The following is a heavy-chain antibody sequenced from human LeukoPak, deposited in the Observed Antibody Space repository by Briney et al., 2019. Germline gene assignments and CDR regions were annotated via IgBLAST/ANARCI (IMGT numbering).Heavy chain of an antibody. CDR2: LSYTGKT. Sequence: PETLSLTCVVSGASVSSSHWSWIRQLPGKGLEWIGCLSYTGKTDYNPSLTSRVTISLDTSKNQVSLKLKSVTAADTAVYYCSEGYFEPFDHWGQGTLVTVSS. CDR1: GASVSSSH. J-gene: IGHJ4*02. CDR3: SEGYFEPFDH. V-gene: IGHV4-59*02. D-gene: IGHD2/OR15-2a*01.